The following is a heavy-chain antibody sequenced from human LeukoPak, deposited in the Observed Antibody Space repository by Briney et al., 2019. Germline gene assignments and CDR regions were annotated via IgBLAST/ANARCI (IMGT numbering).Heavy chain of an antibody. Sequence: GRSLRLSCAASGFTFSSYAMHWVRQSLGKGLEWVAVMSYDGFDKYYADSVKGRFTISRDNSKNTLYLQMNSLRAEDTAVYYCAKTKGYSYGYYFDYWGQGTLVTVSS. J-gene: IGHJ4*02. CDR1: GFTFSSYA. CDR2: MSYDGFDK. CDR3: AKTKGYSYGYYFDY. D-gene: IGHD5-18*01. V-gene: IGHV3-30*18.